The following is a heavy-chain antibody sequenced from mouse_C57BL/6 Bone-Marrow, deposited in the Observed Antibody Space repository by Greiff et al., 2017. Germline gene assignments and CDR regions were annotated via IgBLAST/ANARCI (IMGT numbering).Heavy chain of an antibody. V-gene: IGHV1-76*01. Sequence: QVQLQQSGAELVRPGASVKLSCKASGYTFTDYYINWVKQRPGQGLEWIARIYPGSGNTYYNEKFKGKATLTAEKSSSTAYMQLSSLTSEDSAVYFCARKGAMDDWGQGTSVTVSS. CDR2: IYPGSGNT. J-gene: IGHJ4*01. CDR3: ARKGAMDD. CDR1: GYTFTDYY.